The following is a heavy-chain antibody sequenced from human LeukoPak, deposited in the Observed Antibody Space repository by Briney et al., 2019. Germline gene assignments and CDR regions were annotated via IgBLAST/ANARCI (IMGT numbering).Heavy chain of an antibody. V-gene: IGHV1-2*02. CDR1: GYTFTAYY. CDR2: INPNSGGT. J-gene: IGHJ4*02. CDR3: ARDGDDTVTT. Sequence: ASVKVSCKASGYTFTAYYMHWVRQAPGQGLEWMGWINPNSGGTNYAQKFQDRVTMTRDTSISTAYMELNRLRSDDTAVYYCARDGDDTVTTWGQGTLVTVSS. D-gene: IGHD4-17*01.